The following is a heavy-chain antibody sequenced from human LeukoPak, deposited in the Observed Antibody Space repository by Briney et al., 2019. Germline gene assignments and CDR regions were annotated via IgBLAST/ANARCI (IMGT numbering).Heavy chain of an antibody. D-gene: IGHD3-9*01. V-gene: IGHV1-69*13. CDR2: IIVIFGTA. Sequence: AVKVSCKASGGTFSSYAISGVRQAPGQGLEWMGGIIVIFGTAKYAQKFQGRVTITADESTSTASMELSSLRSEDTAVYYCASPLIRYLDNAFDIWGQGTMVTVSS. CDR1: GGTFSSYA. CDR3: ASPLIRYLDNAFDI. J-gene: IGHJ3*02.